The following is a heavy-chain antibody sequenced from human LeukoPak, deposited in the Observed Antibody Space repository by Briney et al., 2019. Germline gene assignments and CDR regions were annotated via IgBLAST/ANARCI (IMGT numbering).Heavy chain of an antibody. V-gene: IGHV3-23*01. Sequence: GRSLRLSCAASGFTFSSYAMSWVRQAPGKGLEWVSAISGSGGSTYYADSVKGRFTISRDNSKNTLYLQMNSLRADDTAVYYCAKDRTYSYGLYFDYWGQGTLVTVSS. D-gene: IGHD5-18*01. J-gene: IGHJ4*02. CDR3: AKDRTYSYGLYFDY. CDR1: GFTFSSYA. CDR2: ISGSGGST.